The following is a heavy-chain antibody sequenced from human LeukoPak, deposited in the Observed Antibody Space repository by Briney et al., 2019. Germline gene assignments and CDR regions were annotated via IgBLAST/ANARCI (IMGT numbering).Heavy chain of an antibody. J-gene: IGHJ6*04. V-gene: IGHV3-53*01. CDR3: ARDKLLWFGELFYYYGMDV. CDR2: IYSGGST. CDR1: GFTVSSNY. D-gene: IGHD3-10*01. Sequence: GGSLRLSCAASGFTVSSNYMSWVRQAPGKRLERVSVIYSGGSTYYADSVKGRFTISRDNSKNTLYLQMNSLRAEDTAVYYCARDKLLWFGELFYYYGMDVWGKGTTVTVSS.